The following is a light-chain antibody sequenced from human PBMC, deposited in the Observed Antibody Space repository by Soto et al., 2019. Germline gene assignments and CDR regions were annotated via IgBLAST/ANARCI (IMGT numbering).Light chain of an antibody. V-gene: IGLV1-40*01. CDR2: ENN. CDR3: QSYDSSLSGYV. Sequence: QSVLTQPPSVSAAPGQRVTISCTGSSSNIGAGYEAHWYQQVPGTAPKLLIYENNNRPSGVPDRFSGSKSGTSASLAITGLQAEDEAGYSCQSYDSSLSGYVFGTGTKLTVL. J-gene: IGLJ1*01. CDR1: SSNIGAGYE.